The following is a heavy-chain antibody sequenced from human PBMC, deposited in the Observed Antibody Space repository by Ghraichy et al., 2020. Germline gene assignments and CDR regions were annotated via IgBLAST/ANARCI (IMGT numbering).Heavy chain of an antibody. V-gene: IGHV3-48*01. CDR1: GFAFSSYS. CDR3: ARTRGDGAGDY. CDR2: IGSSTSPI. D-gene: IGHD4-17*01. J-gene: IGHJ4*02. Sequence: GSLRLSCAASGFAFSSYSLNWVRQAPGKGLEWLSYIGSSTSPIYYADSVKGRFTISRDNAKNSLYLQMNNLRAEDSAVYYCARTRGDGAGDYWGQGTLVTVSS.